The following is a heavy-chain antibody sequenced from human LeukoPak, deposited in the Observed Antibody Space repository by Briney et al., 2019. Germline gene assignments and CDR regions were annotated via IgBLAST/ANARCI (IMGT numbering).Heavy chain of an antibody. V-gene: IGHV3-30*18. CDR3: AKSWYQLVLYFDY. J-gene: IGHJ4*02. CDR2: ISYDGSNK. D-gene: IGHD6-6*01. CDR1: GFTFSSYA. Sequence: GGSLRLSCAASGFTFSSYAMHWVRQAPGKGLEWVAVISYDGSNKYYADSVKGRFTISRDNSKNTLYLQMNSLRAEDTAVYYCAKSWYQLVLYFDYWGQGTLVTVSS.